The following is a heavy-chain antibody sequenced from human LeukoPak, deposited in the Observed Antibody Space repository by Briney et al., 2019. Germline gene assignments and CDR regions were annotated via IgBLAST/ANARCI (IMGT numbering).Heavy chain of an antibody. CDR3: TTDLGTYYHGSQRLIPIDY. J-gene: IGHJ4*02. V-gene: IGHV3-15*01. CDR2: IKSKTDGETT. D-gene: IGHD3-10*01. CDR1: GFTFTNAW. Sequence: PGGSLRLSCVDSGFTFTNAWMSWVRQAPGKGLEWIGRIKSKTDGETTHYAEPVRGRFTISRDDSKSAVYLQMNSLKIEDTAVYYCTTDLGTYYHGSQRLIPIDYWGQGTLVTVSS.